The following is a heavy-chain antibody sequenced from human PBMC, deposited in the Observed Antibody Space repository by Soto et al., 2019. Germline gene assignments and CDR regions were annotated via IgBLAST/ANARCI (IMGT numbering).Heavy chain of an antibody. CDR2: INHSGST. CDR1: GGSFSGYY. J-gene: IGHJ6*02. V-gene: IGHV4-34*01. D-gene: IGHD3-3*01. Sequence: PSETLSLTCAVYGGSFSGYYWSWIRQPPGKGLEWIGEINHSGSTNYNPSLKSRVTISVDTSKNQFSLKLSSVTAADTAVYYCAAAITIFGVVTPYYYYGMDVWGQGTTVTGSS. CDR3: AAAITIFGVVTPYYYYGMDV.